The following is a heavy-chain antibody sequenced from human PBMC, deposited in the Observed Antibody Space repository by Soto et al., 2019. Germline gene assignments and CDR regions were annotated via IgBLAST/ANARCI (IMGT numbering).Heavy chain of an antibody. V-gene: IGHV1-24*01. D-gene: IGHD5-18*01. CDR3: ATSFKPLGGYFFDY. Sequence: ASVKVSCKVSGYSLTELSMHWVRQAPGKGLEWMGGFDPEDGETIYAQKFQGRVTMTEDTSTDTAYMEPSSLRSEDTAVYYCATSFKPLGGYFFDYWGQGTLVTVSS. CDR2: FDPEDGET. CDR1: GYSLTELS. J-gene: IGHJ4*02.